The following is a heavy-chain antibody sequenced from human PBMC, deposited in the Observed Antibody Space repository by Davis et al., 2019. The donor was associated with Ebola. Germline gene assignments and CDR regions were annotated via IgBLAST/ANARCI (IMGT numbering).Heavy chain of an antibody. CDR1: GGTFSSYT. V-gene: IGHV1-69*02. Sequence: AASVKVSCKASGGTFSSYTISWVRQAPGQGLEWMGRIIPILGIANYAQKFQGRVTITADKSTSTAYMEMSSLTSEDTAVYYCARTFVGGWLFDYWGQGTLVTVSS. J-gene: IGHJ4*02. D-gene: IGHD1-26*01. CDR2: IIPILGIA. CDR3: ARTFVGGWLFDY.